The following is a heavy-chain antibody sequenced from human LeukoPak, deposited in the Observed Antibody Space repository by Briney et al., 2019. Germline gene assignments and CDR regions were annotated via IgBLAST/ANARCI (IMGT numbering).Heavy chain of an antibody. CDR1: GGSFSGYY. D-gene: IGHD6-19*01. CDR2: INHSGST. CDR3: ASTTGQDSSDWNWFDP. J-gene: IGHJ5*02. V-gene: IGHV4-34*01. Sequence: SETLSLTCAVYGGSFSGYYWSWIRQPPGKGLEWIGEINHSGSTNYNPSLKSRVTISVDTSKNQFSLKLSSVTAADTAVYYCASTTGQDSSDWNWFDPWGQGTLVTVSS.